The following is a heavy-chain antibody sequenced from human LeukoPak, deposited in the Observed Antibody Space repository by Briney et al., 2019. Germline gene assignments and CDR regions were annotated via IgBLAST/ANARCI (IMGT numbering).Heavy chain of an antibody. V-gene: IGHV4-59*01. Sequence: SETLSLTCAVYGWSFSGYYWSWIRQPPGKGLEWVGYIYYSGTTNYNPSLKRRVTISLDTSKNQSSLKRISVPRADTAVYYCARGVFIAAAQYGYWGQGTLVPVSS. CDR3: ARGVFIAAAQYGY. D-gene: IGHD6-13*01. J-gene: IGHJ1*01. CDR2: IYYSGTT. CDR1: GWSFSGYY.